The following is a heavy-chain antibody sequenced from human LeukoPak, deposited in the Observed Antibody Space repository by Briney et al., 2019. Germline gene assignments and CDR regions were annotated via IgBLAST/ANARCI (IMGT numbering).Heavy chain of an antibody. Sequence: GGSLRLSCAASGLTFDTYSVNWVRQAPGKGLEWVSSISSGSSYIYFADSVKGRFTISRDNTKNSLYLQMNSLRAEDTAVYYCARASYRYSYENYYMDVWGKGTAVTVSS. CDR3: ARASYRYSYENYYMDV. CDR2: ISSGSSYI. J-gene: IGHJ6*03. D-gene: IGHD5-18*01. V-gene: IGHV3-21*01. CDR1: GLTFDTYS.